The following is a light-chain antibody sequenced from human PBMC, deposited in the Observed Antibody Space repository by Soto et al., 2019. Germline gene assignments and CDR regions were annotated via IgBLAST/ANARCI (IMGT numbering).Light chain of an antibody. CDR1: SSNIGSNY. J-gene: IGLJ7*01. V-gene: IGLV1-47*01. CDR2: RNS. CDR3: ASWDDSLSAAV. Sequence: QSVVTQTPSASGTPGQRDTISCYGSSSNIGSNYVYWYQQLPGTAPRLLIYRNSERPSGVPDRFSGSKSGTSASLAISGLRSEDEADYYCASWDDSLSAAVFGGGTQLTVL.